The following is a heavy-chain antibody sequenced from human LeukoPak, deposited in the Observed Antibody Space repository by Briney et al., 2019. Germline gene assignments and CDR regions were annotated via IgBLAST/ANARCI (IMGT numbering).Heavy chain of an antibody. CDR1: GFTFSSYA. V-gene: IGHV3-30-3*01. CDR3: ARDRDYGGQRGYFDY. J-gene: IGHJ4*02. CDR2: ISYDGSNK. D-gene: IGHD4-23*01. Sequence: GSLRLSCAASGFTFSSYAMHWVRQAPGKGLEWVAVISYDGSNKYYADSVKGRFTISRDNSKNTLYLQMNSLRAEDTAVYYCARDRDYGGQRGYFDYWGQGTLVTVSS.